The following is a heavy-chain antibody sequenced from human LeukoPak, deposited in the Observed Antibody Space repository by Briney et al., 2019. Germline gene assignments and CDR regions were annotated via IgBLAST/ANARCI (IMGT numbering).Heavy chain of an antibody. J-gene: IGHJ4*02. CDR2: ITGSGHTT. V-gene: IGHV3-23*01. CDR1: GFTFSNYG. D-gene: IGHD3-16*01. Sequence: GGSLRLSCAASGFTFSNYGMNWVPQAPGKGLEWVSAITGSGHTTYYADSVKGRFTISRDNSKNTLYLQMNSLRAEDTAVYYCAKEGELGEFDYWGQGTLVTVSS. CDR3: AKEGELGEFDY.